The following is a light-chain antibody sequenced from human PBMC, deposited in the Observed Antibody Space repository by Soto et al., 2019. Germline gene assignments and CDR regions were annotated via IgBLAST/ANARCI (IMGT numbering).Light chain of an antibody. V-gene: IGKV1-6*01. CDR3: LQDYNFPWA. CDR1: QGIRSD. CDR2: GAS. Sequence: IQMTQSPSSLYASVGDRVTISCRANQGIRSDLAWYQQKPGKVPKLLIYGASKLESGVPSRFSGSGFGTDFTLTISSLQPEDFATYYCLQDYNFPWAFGQGTKVEIK. J-gene: IGKJ1*01.